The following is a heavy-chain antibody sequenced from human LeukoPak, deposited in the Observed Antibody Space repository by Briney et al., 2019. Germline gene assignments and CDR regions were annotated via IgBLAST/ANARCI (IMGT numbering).Heavy chain of an antibody. V-gene: IGHV4-34*01. CDR2: INHSGSN. J-gene: IGHJ3*02. D-gene: IGHD1-26*01. CDR3: AGWNDSGSYQRAFYI. Sequence: SETLSLTCAVYGGSFSGYYWSWIRQPPGKGLEWIGEINHSGSNNYNPSLKSRVTISVDTSKKQFSLKLSSVTAADTAVYYCAGWNDSGSYQRAFYIWVQGTMVTVSS. CDR1: GGSFSGYY.